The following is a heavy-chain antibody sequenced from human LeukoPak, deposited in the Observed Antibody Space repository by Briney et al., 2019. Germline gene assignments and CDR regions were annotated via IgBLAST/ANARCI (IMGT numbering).Heavy chain of an antibody. Sequence: PGGSLRLSCTASGFTFGDYAMSWVRQAPGKGLEWVSVIYSGGSTYYADSVKGRFTISRDNSKNTLYLQMNSLRAEDTAVYYCAKDLGVPGKHGGNRPDYYYYGMDVWGQGTTVTVSS. V-gene: IGHV3-66*02. CDR2: IYSGGST. CDR1: GFTFGDYA. J-gene: IGHJ6*02. CDR3: AKDLGVPGKHGGNRPDYYYYGMDV. D-gene: IGHD4-23*01.